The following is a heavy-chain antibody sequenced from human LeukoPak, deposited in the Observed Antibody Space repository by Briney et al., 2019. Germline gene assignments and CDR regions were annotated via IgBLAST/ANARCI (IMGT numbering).Heavy chain of an antibody. CDR1: GYTFTSYA. Sequence: ASVKVSCKASGYTFTSYAMHWVRQAPGQRLEWMGWINAGNGNTKYSQKFQGRVTITRDTSASTAYMELSSLRSEDTAVYYCARVQHGSPYYYYGMDVWGQGTTVTVSS. V-gene: IGHV1-3*01. J-gene: IGHJ6*02. D-gene: IGHD1-1*01. CDR3: ARVQHGSPYYYYGMDV. CDR2: INAGNGNT.